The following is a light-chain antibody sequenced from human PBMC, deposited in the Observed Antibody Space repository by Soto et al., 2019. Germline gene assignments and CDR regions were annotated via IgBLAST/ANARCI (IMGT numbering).Light chain of an antibody. CDR3: QQYGTTRYT. Sequence: EIVLTQSPGTLSLSPGEGATLSCRASQSVSNSYLAWYQQKPGQAPRLLIYGISRRATGIPDRFSGSGSGTDFALTISRLEPEDSAVYYCQQYGTTRYTFGQGTKVDIK. V-gene: IGKV3-20*01. CDR1: QSVSNSY. CDR2: GIS. J-gene: IGKJ2*01.